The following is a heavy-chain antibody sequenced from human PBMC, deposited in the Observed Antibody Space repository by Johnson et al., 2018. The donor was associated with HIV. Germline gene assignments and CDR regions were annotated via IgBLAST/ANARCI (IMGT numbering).Heavy chain of an antibody. V-gene: IGHV3-23*04. D-gene: IGHD1-26*01. CDR2: ISGSGGST. J-gene: IGHJ3*02. Sequence: VQLVESGGGLVQPGGSLRLSCAASGFTFNNYAMSWVRQAPGKGLEWVSVISGSGGSTYYADSVKGRFTISRDNSKNTLHLQMNSLRAEETAVYYCAKRVGATGGAFDIWGQGTMVTVSS. CDR1: GFTFNNYA. CDR3: AKRVGATGGAFDI.